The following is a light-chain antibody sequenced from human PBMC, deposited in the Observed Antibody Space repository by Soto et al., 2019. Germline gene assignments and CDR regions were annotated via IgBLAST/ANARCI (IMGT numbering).Light chain of an antibody. J-gene: IGKJ5*01. Sequence: EIVLTPSPATLSLSPGERATLSCRASQSVSSYLAWYQQKPGQAPRLLIYGASTRATGDPARFSGRGSGTEFTLTISSLQSEDFAVYYCQQYTNWPPNTFGQGTRLEIK. CDR3: QQYTNWPPNT. V-gene: IGKV3-15*01. CDR1: QSVSSY. CDR2: GAS.